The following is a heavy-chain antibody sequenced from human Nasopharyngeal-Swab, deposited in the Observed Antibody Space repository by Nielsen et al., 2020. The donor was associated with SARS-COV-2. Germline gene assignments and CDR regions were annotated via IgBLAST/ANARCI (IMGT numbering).Heavy chain of an antibody. J-gene: IGHJ3*02. CDR2: TYYRSKWYN. Sequence: SCAISGDSVSSNSASWNWNRQSPSRGLEWLGRTYYRSKWYNDYAVSVKSRITINPDTSKNQFSLQLNSVTPEDTAVYYCAREAGLEDDAFDIWGQGTMVTVSS. CDR1: GDSVSSNSAS. V-gene: IGHV6-1*01. CDR3: AREAGLEDDAFDI. D-gene: IGHD1-1*01.